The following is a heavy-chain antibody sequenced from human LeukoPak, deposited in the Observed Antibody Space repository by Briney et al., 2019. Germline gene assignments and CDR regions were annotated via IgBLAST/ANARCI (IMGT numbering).Heavy chain of an antibody. CDR2: ISSSSSYT. J-gene: IGHJ4*02. D-gene: IGHD2-15*01. V-gene: IGHV3-11*06. CDR1: GFTFSDYY. Sequence: PGGSLRLSCAASGFTFSDYYMSWIRQAPGTGLEWVSYISSSSSYTNYADSVKGRFTISRDNAKNSLYLQMNSLRAEDTAVYYCASRLGDCSGGSCYVDYFDYWGQGTLVTVSS. CDR3: ASRLGDCSGGSCYVDYFDY.